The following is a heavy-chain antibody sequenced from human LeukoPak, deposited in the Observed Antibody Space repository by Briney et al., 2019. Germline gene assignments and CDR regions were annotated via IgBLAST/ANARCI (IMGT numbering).Heavy chain of an antibody. CDR1: GFTFSDAW. D-gene: IGHD1-1*01. V-gene: IGHV3-15*01. CDR2: IKSKIEGGTT. CDR3: TIDQGYPVDV. Sequence: GGSLRLSCAASGFTFSDAWMSWVRQAPGKGLEWVGRIKSKIEGGTTDYAAPVKGRFTISRGDSKNTLYLQMNSLKTEDTAVYYCTIDQGYPVDVWGQGTTVTVSS. J-gene: IGHJ6*02.